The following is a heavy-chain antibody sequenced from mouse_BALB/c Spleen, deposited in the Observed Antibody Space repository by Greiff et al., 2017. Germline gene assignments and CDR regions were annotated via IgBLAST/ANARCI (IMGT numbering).Heavy chain of an antibody. Sequence: EVKLVESGGGLVKPGGSLKLSCAASGFTFSSYAMSWVRQTPEKRLEWVATISSGGSYTYYPDSVKGRFTISRDNAKNTLYLQMSSLRSEDTAMYYCARHEDGKNDFDYWGQGTTLTVSS. V-gene: IGHV5-9-3*01. CDR2: ISSGGSYT. CDR3: ARHEDGKNDFDY. CDR1: GFTFSSYA. J-gene: IGHJ2*01. D-gene: IGHD2-1*01.